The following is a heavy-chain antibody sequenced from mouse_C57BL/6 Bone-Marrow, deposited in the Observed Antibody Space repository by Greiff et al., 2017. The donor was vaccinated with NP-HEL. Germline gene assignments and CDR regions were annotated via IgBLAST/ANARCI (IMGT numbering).Heavy chain of an antibody. CDR2: INPSTGGT. Sequence: VQLQQSGPELVKPGASVKISCKASGYSFTGYYMNWVKQSPEKSLEWIGEINPSTGGTTYNQKFKAKATLTVDKSSSTAYMQLKSLTSEDSAFYYCASLSAYWGQGTLVTVSA. CDR3: ASLSAY. CDR1: GYSFTGYY. J-gene: IGHJ3*01. V-gene: IGHV1-42*01.